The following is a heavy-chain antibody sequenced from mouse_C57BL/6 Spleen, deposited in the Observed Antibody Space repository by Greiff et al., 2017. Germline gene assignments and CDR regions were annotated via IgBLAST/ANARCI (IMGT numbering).Heavy chain of an antibody. CDR2: INPNNGGT. V-gene: IGHV1-18*01. Sequence: VQLKESGPELVKPGASVKIPCKASGYTFTDYNMDWVKQSHGKSLEWIGDINPNNGGTIYNQKFKGKATLTVDKSSSTAYMELRSLTSEDTAVYYCARGVLYYDYLYFDYWGQGTTLTVSS. CDR3: ARGVLYYDYLYFDY. J-gene: IGHJ2*01. D-gene: IGHD2-4*01. CDR1: GYTFTDYN.